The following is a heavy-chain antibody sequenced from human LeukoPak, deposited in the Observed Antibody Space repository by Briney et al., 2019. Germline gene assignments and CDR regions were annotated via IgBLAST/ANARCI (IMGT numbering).Heavy chain of an antibody. V-gene: IGHV3-66*01. J-gene: IGHJ4*02. CDR1: GFTVSSNY. CDR3: ARGYGVFDY. Sequence: GGSLRLSCAASGFTVSSNYMSWVRQAPGKGLEWVSLIYTDGTTFYADSVKGRFTISRDNSKNTLYLQMNSLRAEDTAVYYCARGYGVFDYWGQGTLVTVSS. CDR2: IYTDGTT. D-gene: IGHD3-16*01.